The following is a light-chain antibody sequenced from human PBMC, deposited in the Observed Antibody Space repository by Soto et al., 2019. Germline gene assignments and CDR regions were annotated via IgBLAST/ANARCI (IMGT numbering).Light chain of an antibody. J-gene: IGLJ1*01. Sequence: TQPASVSGSPGESITISSTGTSSDVGGFNYVSWYQQHPGKAPKLMIYDVTNRPSGVSYRFSGSKSGNTASLTISGLQAEDEADYYCNSYTSSSTYVFGTGTKVTGL. CDR1: SSDVGGFNY. V-gene: IGLV2-14*03. CDR3: NSYTSSSTYV. CDR2: DVT.